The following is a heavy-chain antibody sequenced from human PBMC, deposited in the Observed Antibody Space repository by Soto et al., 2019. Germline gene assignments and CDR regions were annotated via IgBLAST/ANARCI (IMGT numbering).Heavy chain of an antibody. J-gene: IGHJ4*02. CDR3: ARGGSGSSGWYYYFDY. D-gene: IGHD6-19*01. V-gene: IGHV1-2*04. CDR2: INPNSGGT. Sequence: QVQLVQSGAEVKKPGASVKVSCKASGYTFTGYYMHWVRQAPGQGLEWMGWINPNSGGTNYAQKFHGWVTMTRDTSISTAYMELSMLRSDDTAVYYCARGGSGSSGWYYYFDYWGQGTLVTVSS. CDR1: GYTFTGYY.